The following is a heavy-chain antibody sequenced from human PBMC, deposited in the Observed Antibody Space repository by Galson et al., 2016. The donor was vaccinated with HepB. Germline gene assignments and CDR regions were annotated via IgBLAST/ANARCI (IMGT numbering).Heavy chain of an antibody. J-gene: IGHJ4*02. D-gene: IGHD6-13*01. CDR2: IYYSGST. Sequence: SETLSLTCTVSGASISSYYWGWIRQPPGKGLEWIGYIYYSGSTNYNPSLKSRVTISVDTSKNQFSLKVSSVTAADTAVYYCARQPVGGYNFDYWGQGTLVTVSS. CDR3: ARQPVGGYNFDY. V-gene: IGHV4-59*01. CDR1: GASISSYY.